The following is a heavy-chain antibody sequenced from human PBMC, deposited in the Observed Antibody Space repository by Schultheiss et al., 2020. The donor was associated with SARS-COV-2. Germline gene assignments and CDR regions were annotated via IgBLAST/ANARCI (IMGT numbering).Heavy chain of an antibody. V-gene: IGHV3-15*01. CDR3: TTEILWFGEDYMDV. Sequence: GGSLRLSCAASGFTFSDYYMSWIRQAPGKGLEWVGRIKSKTDGGTTDYAAPVKGRFTISRDDSKNTLYLQMNSLKTEDTAVYYCTTEILWFGEDYMDVWGKGTTVTVSS. CDR1: GFTFSDYY. D-gene: IGHD3-10*01. J-gene: IGHJ6*03. CDR2: IKSKTDGGTT.